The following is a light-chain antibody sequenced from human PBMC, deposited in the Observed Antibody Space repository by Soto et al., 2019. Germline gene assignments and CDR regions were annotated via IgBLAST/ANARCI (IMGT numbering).Light chain of an antibody. CDR1: QSVSSSY. J-gene: IGKJ1*01. Sequence: EIVLTQSPGTLSLSPGERATLSCRASQSVSSSYLAWYQQKPGQAPRLLIYGASSRATGSPHRFSGSGSGTAFTLTISRLEPEDFAVYYCQQYGSSPPWTFGQGTKVEIK. V-gene: IGKV3-20*01. CDR2: GAS. CDR3: QQYGSSPPWT.